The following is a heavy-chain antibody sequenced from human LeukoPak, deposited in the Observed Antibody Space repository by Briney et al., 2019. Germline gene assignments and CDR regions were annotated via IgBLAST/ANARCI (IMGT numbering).Heavy chain of an antibody. Sequence: GGSLRLSCAASGFTISSSYMSWVRQVPGKGLEWVSYIYGADTIYYADFVKDRFTISRDSNRNILYLQMTSLRADDTAVYYCARGARGAYLDYWGQGTLVTVSS. D-gene: IGHD4/OR15-4a*01. CDR2: IYGADTI. J-gene: IGHJ4*02. V-gene: IGHV3-66*01. CDR3: ARGARGAYLDY. CDR1: GFTISSSY.